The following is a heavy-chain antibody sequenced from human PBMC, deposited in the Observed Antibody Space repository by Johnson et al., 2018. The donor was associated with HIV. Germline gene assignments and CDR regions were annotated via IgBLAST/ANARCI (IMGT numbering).Heavy chain of an antibody. CDR1: GFTFSSYA. J-gene: IGHJ3*02. D-gene: IGHD6-19*01. Sequence: QVQLVESGGGVVQPGRSLRLSCAASGFTFSSYAMHWVRQAPGKGLEWVAVISYDGSNKYYADSVKGRFTISRDNSKNTLYLQMNSLRAEDTAVYYCAKSLIAVAGGGGAFDIWGQGTMVTVSS. V-gene: IGHV3-30-3*02. CDR3: AKSLIAVAGGGGAFDI. CDR2: ISYDGSNK.